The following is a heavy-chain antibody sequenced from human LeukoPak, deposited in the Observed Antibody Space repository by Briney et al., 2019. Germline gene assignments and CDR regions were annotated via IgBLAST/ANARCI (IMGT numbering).Heavy chain of an antibody. D-gene: IGHD1-26*01. J-gene: IGHJ5*02. CDR3: ASLRPATSPGGEDWLDP. CDR2: INHSGST. Sequence: SETLSLTCAVYGGSFSGYYWSWIRQPPGKGLEWIGEINHSGSTNYNPSLKSRVTISVDTSKNQFSLKLSSVTAADTAVYYCASLRPATSPGGEDWLDPWGQGTLVTVSS. V-gene: IGHV4-34*01. CDR1: GGSFSGYY.